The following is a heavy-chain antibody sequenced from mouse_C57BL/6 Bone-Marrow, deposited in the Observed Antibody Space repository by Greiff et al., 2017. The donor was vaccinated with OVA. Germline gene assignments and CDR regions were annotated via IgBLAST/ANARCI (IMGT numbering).Heavy chain of an antibody. CDR1: GYSFTGYY. J-gene: IGHJ1*03. Sequence: VQLQQFGPELVKPGASVKISCKASGYSFTGYYMHWVKQSHGNILDWIGYIYPYNGVSSYNQKFKGKATLTVDKSSSTAYMELRSLTSEDSAVYYCARSAHYYGSSYDWYFDVWGTGTTVTVSS. CDR3: ARSAHYYGSSYDWYFDV. D-gene: IGHD1-1*01. V-gene: IGHV1-31*01. CDR2: IYPYNGVS.